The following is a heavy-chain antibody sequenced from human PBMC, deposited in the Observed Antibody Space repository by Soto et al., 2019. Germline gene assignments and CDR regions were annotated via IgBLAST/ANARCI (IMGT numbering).Heavy chain of an antibody. CDR1: GFTFSSYA. V-gene: IGHV3-23*01. CDR2: ISGSGGST. Sequence: PGGSLRLSCAASGFTFSSYAMSWVRQAPGKGLEWVSAISGSGGSTYYADSVKGRFTISRDNSKNTLYLQMNSLRAEDTAVYYCAKDPSRLPAASNYFDFSSQGTLVTGS. D-gene: IGHD2-2*01. J-gene: IGHJ4*02. CDR3: AKDPSRLPAASNYFDF.